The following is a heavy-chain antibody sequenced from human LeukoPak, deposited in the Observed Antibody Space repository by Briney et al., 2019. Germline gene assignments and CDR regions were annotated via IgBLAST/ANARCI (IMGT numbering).Heavy chain of an antibody. CDR1: GGSVGSRAYY. J-gene: IGHJ4*02. V-gene: IGHV4-61*02. Sequence: SETLSLTCTVSGGSVGSRAYYWSWIRQPAGKGLEYIGRIYTDGSSNHNPSLKSRVSISMDRSNNQFSLILMSVTAADTGVYYCASEDLAVAGNFYYWGQGALVTVSS. CDR3: ASEDLAVAGNFYY. D-gene: IGHD6-19*01. CDR2: IYTDGSS.